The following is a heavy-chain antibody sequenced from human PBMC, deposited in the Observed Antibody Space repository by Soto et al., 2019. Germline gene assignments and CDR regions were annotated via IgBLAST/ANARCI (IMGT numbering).Heavy chain of an antibody. CDR1: GGSFSSEA. CDR3: ARELVTETTLGYFDF. CDR2: TTTMFDTT. D-gene: IGHD2-21*02. J-gene: IGHJ4*02. V-gene: IGHV1-69*06. Sequence: GGSVKVSFKACGGSFSSEAITLVRQAPGQGVEWIGETTTMFDTTNYAPEFHGRVTITADTATTKVYMAVNRLTPDDTAVYYCARELVTETTLGYFDFWGQGALVTVS.